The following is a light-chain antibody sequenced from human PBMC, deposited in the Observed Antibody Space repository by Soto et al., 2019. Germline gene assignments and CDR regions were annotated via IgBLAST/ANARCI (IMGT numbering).Light chain of an antibody. CDR3: SSYAGNSYV. V-gene: IGLV2-8*01. CDR1: SSDVGDYDY. J-gene: IGLJ6*01. Sequence: QSVLTQPPSASGSPGQSVSISCTGTSSDVGDYDYVSWYQQHHPGKAPKLLIYEVNKRPSGVPARFSGSKSGNTASLTVSGLQAEDEADYYCSSYAGNSYVFGTGTKLTVL. CDR2: EVN.